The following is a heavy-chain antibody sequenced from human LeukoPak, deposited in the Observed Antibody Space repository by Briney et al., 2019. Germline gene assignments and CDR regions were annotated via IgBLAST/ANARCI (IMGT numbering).Heavy chain of an antibody. CDR3: ARVSASRRESGAGYFDY. J-gene: IGHJ4*02. CDR1: GGSFSGYY. D-gene: IGHD1-26*01. Sequence: SETLSLTCAVYGGSFSGYYWSRIRQPPGKGLEWIGETNHSGSTNYNPSLKSRVTISVDTSKNQFSLKLSSVTAADTAVYYCARVSASRRESGAGYFDYWGQGTLVTVSS. V-gene: IGHV4-34*01. CDR2: TNHSGST.